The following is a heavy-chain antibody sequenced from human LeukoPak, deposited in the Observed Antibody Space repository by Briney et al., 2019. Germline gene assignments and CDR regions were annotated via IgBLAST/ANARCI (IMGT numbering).Heavy chain of an antibody. CDR2: ISSSSSYI. D-gene: IGHD1-26*01. CDR3: ARDSAVGAIGAFDY. CDR1: GFTFSSYS. Sequence: GGSLRLSCAASGFTFSSYSMNWVRQAPGKGLEWVSSISSSSSYIYYADSVKGRFTISRDNAKNSLYLQMNSLRAEDTAVYYCARDSAVGAIGAFDYWGQGTLVTVPS. V-gene: IGHV3-21*01. J-gene: IGHJ4*02.